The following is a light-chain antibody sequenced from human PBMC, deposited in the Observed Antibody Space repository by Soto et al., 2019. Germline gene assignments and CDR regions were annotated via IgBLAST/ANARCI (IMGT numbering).Light chain of an antibody. CDR3: QQYGSSPTWT. V-gene: IGKV3-20*01. CDR2: GAS. CDR1: QSVSSNY. Sequence: FTQLPGTLSLPPGERATLSCPASQSVSSNYLAWYQQKPGQAPRLLIYGASTRASGIPERFSGSGSGTDFTLTISRLQPEDYAVYYCQQYGSSPTWTFGQGTKADIK. J-gene: IGKJ1*01.